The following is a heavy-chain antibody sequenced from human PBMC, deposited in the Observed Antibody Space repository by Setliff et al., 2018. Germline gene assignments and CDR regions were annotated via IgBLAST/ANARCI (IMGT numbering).Heavy chain of an antibody. Sequence: PSETLSLTCTVSGGSISSAPYYWSWIRQPAGKGPEWIGHIYTSWSSNYNPSLKSRVTMSIDTSKNQFSLNLSSVTAADTAVYYCARAISGWYSAYYYYMDVWGKGTTVTVSS. J-gene: IGHJ6*03. CDR1: GGSISSAPYY. CDR2: IYTSWSS. CDR3: ARAISGWYSAYYYYMDV. D-gene: IGHD6-19*01. V-gene: IGHV4-61*09.